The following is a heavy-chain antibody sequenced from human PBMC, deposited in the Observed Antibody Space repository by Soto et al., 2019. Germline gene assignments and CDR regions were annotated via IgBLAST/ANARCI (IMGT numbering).Heavy chain of an antibody. V-gene: IGHV3-13*01. CDR3: ARGIHMVRGVFLKHHGMDV. CDR2: IGTAGDT. J-gene: IGHJ6*02. Sequence: PGGSLRLSCAASGLTFSSYDMHWVRQATGKGLEWVSAIGTAGDTYYPGSVKGRFTISRENAKNSLYLQMNSLRAEDTAVYYCARGIHMVRGVFLKHHGMDVWGQGTTVTVSS. CDR1: GLTFSSYD. D-gene: IGHD3-10*01.